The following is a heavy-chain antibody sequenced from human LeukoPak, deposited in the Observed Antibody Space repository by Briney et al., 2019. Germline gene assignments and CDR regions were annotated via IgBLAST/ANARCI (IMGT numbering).Heavy chain of an antibody. V-gene: IGHV4-39*07. Sequence: SETLSLTCTVSGGSISSSSYYWGWIRQPPGKGLEWLGSIYYSGSTYYNPSLKSRVTISVDTSKNQFSLKLSSVTAADTAVYYCARGMIAAAGTWWFDPWGQGTLVTVSS. CDR1: GGSISSSSYY. D-gene: IGHD6-13*01. CDR3: ARGMIAAAGTWWFDP. CDR2: IYYSGST. J-gene: IGHJ5*02.